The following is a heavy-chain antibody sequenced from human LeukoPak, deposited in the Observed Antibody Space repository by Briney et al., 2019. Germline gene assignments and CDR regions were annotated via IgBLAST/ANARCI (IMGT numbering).Heavy chain of an antibody. CDR1: GFTFSSYG. Sequence: PGRSLRLSCAASGFTFSSYGMHWVRQAPGKGLEWVAVIWYDGSNKYYADSVKGRFTISRDNSKNTLYLQMNSLRAEDTAVYYCARAEGYYDSSGNDAFDIWGLGTMVTVSS. V-gene: IGHV3-33*01. CDR3: ARAEGYYDSSGNDAFDI. J-gene: IGHJ3*02. CDR2: IWYDGSNK. D-gene: IGHD3-22*01.